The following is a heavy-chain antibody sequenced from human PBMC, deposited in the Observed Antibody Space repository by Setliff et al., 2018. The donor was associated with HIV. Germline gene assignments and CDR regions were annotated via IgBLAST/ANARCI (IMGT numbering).Heavy chain of an antibody. V-gene: IGHV4-34*01. J-gene: IGHJ4*02. CDR3: ARGLNYYGSGSCLPLGY. CDR1: GGSFNDYY. Sequence: SETLSLTCAVYGGSFNDYYWTWIRQPPGKGLEWIGEIDHSGSTKYHASLKSRVTISIDTSKNQISLKLSSVTAADTAVYYCARGLNYYGSGSCLPLGYWGQGTLVTVSS. CDR2: IDHSGST. D-gene: IGHD3-10*01.